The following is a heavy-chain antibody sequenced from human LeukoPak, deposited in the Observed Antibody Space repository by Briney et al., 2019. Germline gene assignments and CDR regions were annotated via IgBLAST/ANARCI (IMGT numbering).Heavy chain of an antibody. CDR1: GFIFSSYA. Sequence: HLGGSLRLSCSASGFIFSSYAMHWVRQAPGKGLEYVSSISSDGGRTYYADSVKGRFTISRDNSKNTLYLQMSSLRGEDTAVYYRVKDKWVDYWGQGTLVTVSS. D-gene: IGHD1-26*01. CDR2: ISSDGGRT. V-gene: IGHV3-64D*09. J-gene: IGHJ4*02. CDR3: VKDKWVDY.